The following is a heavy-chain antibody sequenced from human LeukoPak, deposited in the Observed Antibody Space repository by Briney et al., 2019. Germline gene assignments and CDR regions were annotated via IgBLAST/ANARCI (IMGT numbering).Heavy chain of an antibody. V-gene: IGHV3-20*04. D-gene: IGHD3-9*01. Sequence: GGSLRLSCAASGFTFDDYGMSWVRQAPGKGLEWVSGINWNGGSTGYADSVKGRFTISRDNAKNSLYLQMNSPRAEDTAVYYCASMYYDILTGYLYFDYWGQGTLVTVSS. J-gene: IGHJ4*02. CDR2: INWNGGST. CDR1: GFTFDDYG. CDR3: ASMYYDILTGYLYFDY.